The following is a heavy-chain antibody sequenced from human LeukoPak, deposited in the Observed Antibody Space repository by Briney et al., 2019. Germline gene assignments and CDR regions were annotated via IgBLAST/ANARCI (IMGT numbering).Heavy chain of an antibody. CDR1: GGSISSHY. CDR3: ARGNKWLPVR. D-gene: IGHD3-22*01. J-gene: IGHJ4*02. CDR2: IYYSGTT. V-gene: IGHV4-59*11. Sequence: SETLSLTCTVSGGSISSHYWSWIRQPPGKGLEWIGYIYYSGTTNYNPSLKSRVTISVDTSKNQFSLKLSSVTAADTAVYYCARGNKWLPVRWGQGTLVTVSS.